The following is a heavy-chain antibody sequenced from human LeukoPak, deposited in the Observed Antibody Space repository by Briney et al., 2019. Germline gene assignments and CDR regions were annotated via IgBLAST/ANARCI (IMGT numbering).Heavy chain of an antibody. CDR1: GYTFTSYG. CDR2: ISAYNGNT. D-gene: IGHD6-19*01. Sequence: ASVKVSCKASGYTFTSYGISWVRQAPGHGLEWMGWISAYNGNTNYAQKLQGRVTMTTDTSTSTAYMELRSLRSDDTAVYYCARTVAVAGQYYFDYWGQGTLVTVSS. V-gene: IGHV1-18*01. J-gene: IGHJ4*02. CDR3: ARTVAVAGQYYFDY.